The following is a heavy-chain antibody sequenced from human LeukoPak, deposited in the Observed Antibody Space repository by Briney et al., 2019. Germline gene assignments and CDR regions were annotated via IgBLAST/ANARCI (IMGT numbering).Heavy chain of an antibody. V-gene: IGHV4-59*01. D-gene: IGHD1-26*01. CDR2: IYYSGNT. J-gene: IGHJ4*02. Sequence: SETLSLTCTVSGGSISSYYWSWIRQPPGKGLEWIGYIYYSGNTNYNPSLKSRVTISVDTSKNQFSLKLSSVTAADTAVYYCARGGVGATDFDYWGQGTLVTVSS. CDR1: GGSISSYY. CDR3: ARGGVGATDFDY.